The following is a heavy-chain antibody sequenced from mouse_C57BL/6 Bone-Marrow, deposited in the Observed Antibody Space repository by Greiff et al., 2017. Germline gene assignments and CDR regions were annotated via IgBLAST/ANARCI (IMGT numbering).Heavy chain of an antibody. CDR2: IHPNSGST. CDR1: GYTFTSYW. J-gene: IGHJ1*03. CDR3: AREDKVYYSNYVWYFDV. V-gene: IGHV1-64*01. D-gene: IGHD2-5*01. Sequence: QVQLQQPGAELVKPGASVKLSCKASGYTFTSYWMHWVKQRPGQGLEWIGMIHPNSGSTNYNEKFKSKATLTVDKSSRTAYMQISSLTSEDAAVYYCAREDKVYYSNYVWYFDVWGTGTTVTVSS.